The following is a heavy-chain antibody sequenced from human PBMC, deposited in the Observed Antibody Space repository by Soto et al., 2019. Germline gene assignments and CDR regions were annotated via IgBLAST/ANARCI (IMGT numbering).Heavy chain of an antibody. CDR1: GGTFSSYA. J-gene: IGHJ6*02. D-gene: IGHD3-10*01. Sequence: ASVKVSCKASGGTFSSYAISWVRQAPGQGLEWMGGIIPIFGTANYAQKFQGRVTITADESTSTAYMELSSLRSEDTAVYYCASGGSGSYYGYYYYGMDVWGQGTTVTVSS. CDR2: IIPIFGTA. V-gene: IGHV1-69*13. CDR3: ASGGSGSYYGYYYYGMDV.